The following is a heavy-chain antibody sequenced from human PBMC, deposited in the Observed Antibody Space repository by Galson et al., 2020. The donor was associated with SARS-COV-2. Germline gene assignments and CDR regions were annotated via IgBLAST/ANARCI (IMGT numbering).Heavy chain of an antibody. CDR1: GSTFQDYS. V-gene: IGHV3-43*01. CDR3: TKPSVSGPGRCFGLDV. J-gene: IGHJ6*02. D-gene: IGHD3-10*01. CDR2: ISRDGRTT. Sequence: GGLLRPSCAAFGSTFQDYSTHWFRQAPGKGMNWVSVISRDGRTTHYAHSAMGRSTISRDNSKNSLYLQMDSLRPEDTALYYCTKPSVSGPGRCFGLDVWGHGTTVTVSS.